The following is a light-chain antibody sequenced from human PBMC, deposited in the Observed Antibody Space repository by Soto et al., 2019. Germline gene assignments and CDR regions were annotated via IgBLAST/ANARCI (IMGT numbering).Light chain of an antibody. J-gene: IGKJ3*01. CDR1: QSVRSN. CDR2: GAS. Sequence: IVMTQSPATLSVSPGERATLSCRASQSVRSNLAWYQHKPGQAPRLLIYGASTRATGIPVRFSGSGSGTDFTLTISSLQSEDRAVYYCQQYNNWPSFTFGPGTKVDIK. V-gene: IGKV3-15*01. CDR3: QQYNNWPSFT.